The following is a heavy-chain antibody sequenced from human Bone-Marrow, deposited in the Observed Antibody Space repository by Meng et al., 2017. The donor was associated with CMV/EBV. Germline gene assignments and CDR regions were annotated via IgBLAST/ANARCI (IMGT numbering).Heavy chain of an antibody. CDR1: GFTFSSYG. V-gene: IGHV3-30*02. CDR2: IRYDGSNK. Sequence: GESLKISCAASGFTFSSYGMHWVRQAPGKGLEWVAFIRYDGSNKYYADSVKGRFTISRDNSKNTLYLQMNSLRAEDTAVYYCAKDLAPASYRGYYYYGMDVWGQGTTVTASS. J-gene: IGHJ6*02. D-gene: IGHD2-2*01. CDR3: AKDLAPASYRGYYYYGMDV.